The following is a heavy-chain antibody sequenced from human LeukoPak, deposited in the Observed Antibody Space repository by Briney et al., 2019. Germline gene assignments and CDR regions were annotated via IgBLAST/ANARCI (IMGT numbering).Heavy chain of an antibody. Sequence: GSLRLSCAASGFTFGSYAMTWVRQAPGKGLEWVSSIDASGDNTYYADSVKGRFTISRDNSKNTFYLQMNTLRADDTAVYYCAKGSGSGWYGWFAPWGQGALVTVSS. V-gene: IGHV3-23*01. CDR3: AKGSGSGWYGWFAP. D-gene: IGHD6-19*01. J-gene: IGHJ5*02. CDR2: IDASGDNT. CDR1: GFTFGSYA.